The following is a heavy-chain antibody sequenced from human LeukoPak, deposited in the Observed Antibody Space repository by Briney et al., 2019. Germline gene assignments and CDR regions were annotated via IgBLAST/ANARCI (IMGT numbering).Heavy chain of an antibody. V-gene: IGHV1-8*03. CDR1: GYTFIGYQ. J-gene: IGHJ6*03. D-gene: IGHD2-15*01. CDR2: MNPNSGNT. Sequence: ASVKVSCKASGYTFIGYQIHWVRQAPGQGLEWMGWMNPNSGNTGYAQKFQGRVTITRNTSISAAYMELSSLRSEDTAVYYCARGGVDIVVVVAAPWDYYYMDVWGKGTTVTVSS. CDR3: ARGGVDIVVVVAAPWDYYYMDV.